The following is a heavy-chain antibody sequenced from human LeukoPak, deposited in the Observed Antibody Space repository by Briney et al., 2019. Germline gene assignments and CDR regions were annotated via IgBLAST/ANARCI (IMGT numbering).Heavy chain of an antibody. CDR2: ILVGSGNT. CDR3: ASDPPYTSSSAW. Sequence: SVKVSCKASGYTFTSYDINWVRQATGQRLEWIGWILVGSGNTNYAQMFQERVTLTWDVSTSTAYMVLSSLRSEDTAIYYCASDPPYTSSSAWWGQGTLVTVSS. J-gene: IGHJ4*02. CDR1: GYTFTSYD. V-gene: IGHV1-58*02. D-gene: IGHD2-2*01.